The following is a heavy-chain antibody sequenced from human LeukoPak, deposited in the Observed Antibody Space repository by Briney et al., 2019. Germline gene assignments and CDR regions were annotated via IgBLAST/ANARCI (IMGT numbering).Heavy chain of an antibody. J-gene: IGHJ4*02. V-gene: IGHV1-18*04. D-gene: IGHD4/OR15-4a*01. CDR2: ISGYNGNT. Sequence: GASVKVSCKASGYTFTSYGISWVRQAPGQGLEWMGWISGYNGNTNYAQKLQGRVTMTTDTPASIAYMEVRSLRSDDTAVYYCARVHPVYWGNGAYYFDYWGQGTLVTVSS. CDR1: GYTFTSYG. CDR3: ARVHPVYWGNGAYYFDY.